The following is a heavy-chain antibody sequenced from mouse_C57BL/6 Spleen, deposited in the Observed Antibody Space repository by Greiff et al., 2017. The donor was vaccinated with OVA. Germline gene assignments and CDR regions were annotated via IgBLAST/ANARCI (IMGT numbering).Heavy chain of an antibody. CDR3: ARGVGGNAMDY. CDR1: GYSITSGYY. D-gene: IGHD1-1*01. J-gene: IGHJ4*01. Sequence: EVKLLESGPGLVKPSQSLSLTCSVTGYSITSGYYWNWIRQFPGNKLEWMGYISYDGSNNYNPSLKNRISITRDTSKNQFFLKLNSVTTEDTATYYCARGVGGNAMDYWGQGTSVTVSS. CDR2: ISYDGSN. V-gene: IGHV3-6*01.